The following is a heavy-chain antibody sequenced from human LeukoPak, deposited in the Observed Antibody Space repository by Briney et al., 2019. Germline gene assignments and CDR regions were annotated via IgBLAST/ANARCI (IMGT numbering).Heavy chain of an antibody. CDR1: GFTFSSYG. D-gene: IGHD4-17*01. V-gene: IGHV3-21*04. CDR3: ARNAYGAQTPSDV. J-gene: IGHJ6*02. CDR2: ITSSGRNI. Sequence: PGGSLRLSCAASGFTFSSYGMNWVRQAPGRGLEWVSSITSSGRNIYYADSLKGRFTISRDNAKNSLYLQMNSLRAEDTAVYYCARNAYGAQTPSDVWGQGTTVTVSS.